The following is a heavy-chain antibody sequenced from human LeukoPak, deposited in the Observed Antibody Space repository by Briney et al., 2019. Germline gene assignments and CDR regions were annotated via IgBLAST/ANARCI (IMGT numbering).Heavy chain of an antibody. CDR1: GGSISSYY. V-gene: IGHV4-39*07. CDR2: IYYSGST. D-gene: IGHD6-13*01. J-gene: IGHJ5*02. Sequence: SETRSLTCTVSGGSISSYYWGWIRQPPGKGLEWIGSIYYSGSTYYNPSLKSRVTISVDTSKNQFSLKLSSVTAADTAVYYCARDYSSWYQDDGSWFDPWGQGTLVTVSS. CDR3: ARDYSSWYQDDGSWFDP.